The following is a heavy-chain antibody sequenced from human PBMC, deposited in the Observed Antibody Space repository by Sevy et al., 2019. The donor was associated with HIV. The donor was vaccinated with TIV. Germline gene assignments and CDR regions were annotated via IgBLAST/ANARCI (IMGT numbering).Heavy chain of an antibody. CDR2: IKQDGSEK. J-gene: IGHJ4*02. Sequence: GGSLRLSCAASGFTFSSYWMSWVRQAPGKGLEWVANIKQDGSEKYYVDSVKGRLTFSGDNAKNSRFLQMNSLRAEDTAVYYCARHEGYDYRSRDWGQGTLVTVSS. CDR1: GFTFSSYW. CDR3: ARHEGYDYRSRD. D-gene: IGHD5-12*01. V-gene: IGHV3-7*01.